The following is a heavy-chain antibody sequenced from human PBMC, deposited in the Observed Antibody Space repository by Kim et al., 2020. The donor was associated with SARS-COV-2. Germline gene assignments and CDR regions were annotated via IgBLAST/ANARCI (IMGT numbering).Heavy chain of an antibody. J-gene: IGHJ4*02. D-gene: IGHD6-19*01. V-gene: IGHV3-74*01. CDR3: ARVGYSSGWSDFDY. Sequence: AEPGKGRFTISRDNAKSTPYLQMIRLRAEDTAVYYCARVGYSSGWSDFDYWGQGTLVTVST.